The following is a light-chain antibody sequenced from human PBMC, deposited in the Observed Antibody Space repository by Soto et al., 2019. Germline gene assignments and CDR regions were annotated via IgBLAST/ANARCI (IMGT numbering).Light chain of an antibody. CDR3: AAWDDSLNACYV. Sequence: QYVLTEPPSSSGTPGQRVTISCSGSSSNMGSNTVSWYQQLPGTAPKLLIYSNNQRPSGVPDRFSGSKSGTSASLAITGLQSEDEADYYCAAWDDSLNACYVFGTGTKVTVL. CDR2: SNN. J-gene: IGLJ1*01. V-gene: IGLV1-44*01. CDR1: SSNMGSNT.